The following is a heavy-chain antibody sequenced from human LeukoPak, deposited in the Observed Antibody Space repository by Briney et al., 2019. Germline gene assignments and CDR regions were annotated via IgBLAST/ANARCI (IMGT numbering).Heavy chain of an antibody. CDR3: ANGDY. J-gene: IGHJ4*02. CDR2: ISYDGSNK. CDR1: GFTVSSNY. Sequence: PGGSLRLSCAASGFTVSSNYMSWVRQAPGKGLEWVAVISYDGSNKYYADSVKGRFTISRDNSKNTLYLQMNSLRAEDTAVYYCANGDYWGQGTLVTVSS. V-gene: IGHV3-30*18.